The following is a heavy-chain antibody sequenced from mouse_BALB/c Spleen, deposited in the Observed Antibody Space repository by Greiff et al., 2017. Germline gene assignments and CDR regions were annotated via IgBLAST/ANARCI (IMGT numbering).Heavy chain of an antibody. J-gene: IGHJ4*01. Sequence: EVQLVESGGGLVKPGGSLKLSCAASGFTFSDYYMYWVRQTPEKRLEWVATISDGGSYIYYPDSVKGRFTISRENAKSNLYLQMSSLKSEDTAMYYCARDDGYYLYAMDYWGQGTSVTVSS. D-gene: IGHD2-3*01. CDR3: ARDDGYYLYAMDY. CDR1: GFTFSDYY. V-gene: IGHV5-4*02. CDR2: ISDGGSYI.